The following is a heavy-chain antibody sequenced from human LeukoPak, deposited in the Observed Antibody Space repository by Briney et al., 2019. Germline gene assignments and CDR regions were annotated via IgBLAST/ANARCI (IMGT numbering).Heavy chain of an antibody. Sequence: PGGSLRLSCAASGFTFTSYAMSWVRQAPGKGLEWVSTITGSGASTNYADFVRGRFTISRDNSKKTLYPQMDSLRAEDMAVYYCAKWGFTYGPGYFDYWGQGTLVTVSS. CDR1: GFTFTSYA. CDR2: ITGSGAST. V-gene: IGHV3-23*01. D-gene: IGHD3-10*01. J-gene: IGHJ4*02. CDR3: AKWGFTYGPGYFDY.